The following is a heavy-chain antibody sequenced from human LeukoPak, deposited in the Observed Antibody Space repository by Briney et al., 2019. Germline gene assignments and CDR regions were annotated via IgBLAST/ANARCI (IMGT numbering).Heavy chain of an antibody. V-gene: IGHV1-69*05. Sequence: ASVKVSCKGSGGTFSTYPTSWVRQAPGQGLEWMGGIIPIFGTANYAQKFQGRVTITTDESTSTAYMELSSLRSEDTAVYYCASGGGSMVRGVIPFDYWGQGTLVTVSS. CDR1: GGTFSTYP. CDR2: IIPIFGTA. D-gene: IGHD3-10*01. CDR3: ASGGGSMVRGVIPFDY. J-gene: IGHJ4*02.